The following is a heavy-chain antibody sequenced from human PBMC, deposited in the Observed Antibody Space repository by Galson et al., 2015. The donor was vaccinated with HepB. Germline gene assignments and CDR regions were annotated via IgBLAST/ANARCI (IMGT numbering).Heavy chain of an antibody. D-gene: IGHD2-15*01. Sequence: SLRLSCAASGFSFTRYAMTWVRQAPGKGLEWVSSITRSGGNSYYTDSVKGRFTVSRDNSKNTLLLQLNSLRAEDTAMYFCAKDGIMVANNPYHFHYWGQGTLVTVSS. CDR1: GFSFTRYA. CDR2: ITRSGGNS. CDR3: AKDGIMVANNPYHFHY. V-gene: IGHV3-23*01. J-gene: IGHJ4*02.